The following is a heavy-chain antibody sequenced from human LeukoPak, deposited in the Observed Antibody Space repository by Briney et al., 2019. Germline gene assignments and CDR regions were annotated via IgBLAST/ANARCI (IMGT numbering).Heavy chain of an antibody. D-gene: IGHD3-10*01. J-gene: IGHJ4*02. CDR1: GFTFSSYA. V-gene: IGHV3-23*01. CDR3: ASSPSYRRYFDY. CDR2: ISGSGGST. Sequence: GGSLRLSCAASGFTFSSYAMSWVRQAPGKGLEWVSAISGSGGSTYYADSVKGRFTISRDNAKNSLYLQMNSLRAEDTAVYYCASSPSYRRYFDYWGQGTLVTVSS.